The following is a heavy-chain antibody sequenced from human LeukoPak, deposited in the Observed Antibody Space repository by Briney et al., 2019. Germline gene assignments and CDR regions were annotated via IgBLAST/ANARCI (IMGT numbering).Heavy chain of an antibody. CDR1: GFIFTSYA. CDR3: AKGARLSLGEDFDY. Sequence: PGGSLRLSCAASGFIFTSYAMSWVRHTPGKVLEWVSGISGSGATTYYADSVKGRLTISRDNSKNTVDLQMNSLRAEDTAVYYCAKGARLSLGEDFDYWGQGTLVTVSS. J-gene: IGHJ4*02. D-gene: IGHD3-16*01. V-gene: IGHV3-23*01. CDR2: ISGSGATT.